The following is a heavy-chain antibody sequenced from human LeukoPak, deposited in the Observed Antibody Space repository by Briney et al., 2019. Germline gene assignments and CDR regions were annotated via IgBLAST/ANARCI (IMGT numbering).Heavy chain of an antibody. CDR3: ARHGIMITFGGVIDHYWYFDL. D-gene: IGHD3-16*02. CDR2: IYPGDSDT. CDR1: GYSFTSYW. V-gene: IGHV5-51*01. Sequence: GASLKISCKGSGYSFTSYWIGWVRQMPGKGLEWMGIIYPGDSDTRYSPSFQGQVTISADKSISTAYLQWSSLKASDTAMYYCARHGIMITFGGVIDHYWYFDLWGRGTLVTVSS. J-gene: IGHJ2*01.